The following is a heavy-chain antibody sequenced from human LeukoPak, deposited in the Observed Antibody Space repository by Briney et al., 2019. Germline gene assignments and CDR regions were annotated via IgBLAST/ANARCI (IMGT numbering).Heavy chain of an antibody. CDR1: GGSISSYY. CDR3: ARTHYYGSGTLG. J-gene: IGHJ4*02. Sequence: SETLSLTCTVSGGSISSYYWGWIRQPPGKGLEWIGSIYHSGSTYYNPSLKSRVTISVDTSKNQFSLKLSSVTAADTAVYYCARTHYYGSGTLGWGQGTLVTVSS. D-gene: IGHD3-10*01. CDR2: IYHSGST. V-gene: IGHV4-38-2*02.